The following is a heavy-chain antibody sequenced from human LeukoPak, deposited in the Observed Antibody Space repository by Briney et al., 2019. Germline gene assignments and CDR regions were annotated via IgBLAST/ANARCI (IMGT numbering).Heavy chain of an antibody. J-gene: IGHJ4*02. CDR2: IYHSVST. CDR1: RYSISSGYY. Sequence: PSETLSLTCAVPRYSISSGYYWGWIRQPPGKGLEWVGSIYHSVSTYYSPSLKSRVTISADTPNNHFSLKLSSVTAADTAVYYCARHAVLMVYTTHPTTFDYWGQGTLVTVSS. CDR3: ARHAVLMVYTTHPTTFDY. V-gene: IGHV4-38-2*01. D-gene: IGHD2-8*01.